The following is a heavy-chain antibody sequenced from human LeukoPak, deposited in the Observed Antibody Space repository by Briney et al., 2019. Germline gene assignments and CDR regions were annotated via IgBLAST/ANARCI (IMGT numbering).Heavy chain of an antibody. CDR1: GFTFSSYA. CDR3: AKSAACSSTSCAMGDSFDI. D-gene: IGHD2-2*01. Sequence: PGGSLRLSCAASGFTFSSYAMSWVRQAPGKGLEWVSAISGSGGSTYYADSVKGRFTISRDNSKNTLYLQMNSLRAEDTSVYYGAKSAACSSTSCAMGDSFDIWGQGTMVTVSS. V-gene: IGHV3-23*01. J-gene: IGHJ3*02. CDR2: ISGSGGST.